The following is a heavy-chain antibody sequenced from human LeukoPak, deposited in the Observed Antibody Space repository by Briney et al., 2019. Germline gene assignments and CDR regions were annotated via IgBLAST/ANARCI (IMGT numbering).Heavy chain of an antibody. D-gene: IGHD3-3*01. Sequence: GGSLRLSCAASGFTFSSYEMNWVRQAPGKGLEWVSYISSSGSTIYYADSVKGRFTISRDNAKNSLYLQMNSLRAEDTAVYYCAIVAGHQAYYDFWSGYLPSDYWGQGTLVTVSS. CDR3: AIVAGHQAYYDFWSGYLPSDY. V-gene: IGHV3-48*03. CDR1: GFTFSSYE. J-gene: IGHJ4*02. CDR2: ISSSGSTI.